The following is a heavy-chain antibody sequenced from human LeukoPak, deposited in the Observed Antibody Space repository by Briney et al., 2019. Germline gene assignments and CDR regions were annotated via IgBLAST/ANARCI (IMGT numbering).Heavy chain of an antibody. V-gene: IGHV3-11*06. CDR2: ISSSSDYT. J-gene: IGHJ5*02. D-gene: IGHD5-12*01. CDR3: ARSRYVSGYVWFYR. CDR1: GFTFSDYY. Sequence: GGSLRLSCAASGFTFSDYYMSWIRQAPGKGLEWFSYISSSSDYTNYADSVKGRFTISRDNAKNSLYLQMTSLRAADTAVYYCARSRYVSGYVWFYRWGQGTLVTVSS.